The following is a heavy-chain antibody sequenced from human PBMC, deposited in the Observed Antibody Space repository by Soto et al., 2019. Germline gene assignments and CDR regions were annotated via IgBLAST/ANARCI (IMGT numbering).Heavy chain of an antibody. CDR3: AHSVPWEQAFEI. J-gene: IGHJ3*02. CDR1: GFSLSTSGVG. Sequence: QITLKESGPTLVKPTQTLTLTCTFSGFSLSTSGVGVGWSRQPPGKALEWLAPIYWDDDKRYSPSLKSRLTNTKDAAKNHVVPTISNMDAVDPATYYCAHSVPWEQAFEIWGKGTMVTVSS. CDR2: IYWDDDK. V-gene: IGHV2-5*02. D-gene: IGHD1-26*01.